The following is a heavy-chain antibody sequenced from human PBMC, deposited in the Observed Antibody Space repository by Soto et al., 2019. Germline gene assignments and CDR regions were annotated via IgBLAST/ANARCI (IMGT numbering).Heavy chain of an antibody. D-gene: IGHD3-22*01. J-gene: IGHJ4*02. CDR3: ARGLYYYDTGGYY. CDR2: ISSSSSTI. Sequence: EVQLVESGGGLVQPGGSLRLSCAASGFTFSSYSMNWVRQAPGKGLEWVSYISSSSSTIYYADSVKGRFTISRDNAKNSLYLQMNSLRAEDKAVYYCARGLYYYDTGGYYWGQGTLVTVSS. V-gene: IGHV3-48*01. CDR1: GFTFSSYS.